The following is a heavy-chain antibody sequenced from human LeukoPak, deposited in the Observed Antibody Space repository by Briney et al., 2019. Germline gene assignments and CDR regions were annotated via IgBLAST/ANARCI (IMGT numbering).Heavy chain of an antibody. J-gene: IGHJ4*02. V-gene: IGHV4-38-2*02. D-gene: IGHD1-26*01. CDR1: GDSISNGNY. CDR3: ARENQVVGATFSDY. Sequence: SETLSLTCTVSGDSISNGNYWGWIRQPPGKRLERIGSIFHTGSTYYNLSLKSRVTLSVDTSKNQFSLKVSSVTAADTAVYYCARENQVVGATFSDYWGLGTLVTVSS. CDR2: IFHTGST.